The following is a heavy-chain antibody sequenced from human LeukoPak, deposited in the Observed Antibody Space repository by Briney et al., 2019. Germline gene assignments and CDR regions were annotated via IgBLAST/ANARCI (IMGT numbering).Heavy chain of an antibody. CDR3: ARMNSYGYYYYYGMDV. Sequence: ASVKVSCKASGYTFTGYYMHWVRQAPGQGLEWMGWINPNSGGTNYAQKFQGRVTMTRDTSISTAYMELSRLRSDDTAVYYCARMNSYGYYYYYGMDVWGQGTTVTVSS. CDR2: INPNSGGT. D-gene: IGHD5-18*01. CDR1: GYTFTGYY. J-gene: IGHJ6*02. V-gene: IGHV1-2*02.